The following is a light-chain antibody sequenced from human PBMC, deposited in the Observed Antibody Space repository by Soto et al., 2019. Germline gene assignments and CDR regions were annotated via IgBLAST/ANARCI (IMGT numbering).Light chain of an antibody. J-gene: IGKJ4*01. CDR3: LKDYNYPLT. V-gene: IGKV1-6*01. CDR1: QDIRND. Sequence: AIQMTQSPSSLSAFVGDRVTITCQASQDIRNDLGWYQQKPGKAPKLLIYATSNLQSGVPSRFSGSGSGTDFTLTISSLQPEDFATYYCLKDYNYPLTFGGGTRVEIK. CDR2: ATS.